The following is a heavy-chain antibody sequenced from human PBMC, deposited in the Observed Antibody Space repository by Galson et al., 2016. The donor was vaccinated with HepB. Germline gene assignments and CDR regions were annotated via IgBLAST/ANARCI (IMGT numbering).Heavy chain of an antibody. D-gene: IGHD2-8*01. CDR3: TRVRRPWGMGRKDAFDI. Sequence: SLRLPCAASGITFSIYGMHWVRQAPGKGLEWVAVIWYDGSKKDYADSVKGRFTISRDNSKHTLYLQMNSLRAEDTAVYYCTRVRRPWGMGRKDAFDIWGQGTMVTVSS. CDR2: IWYDGSKK. J-gene: IGHJ3*02. CDR1: GITFSIYG. V-gene: IGHV3-33*01.